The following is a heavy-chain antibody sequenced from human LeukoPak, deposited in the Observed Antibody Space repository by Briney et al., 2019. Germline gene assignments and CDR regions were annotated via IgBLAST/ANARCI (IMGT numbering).Heavy chain of an antibody. J-gene: IGHJ4*02. V-gene: IGHV1-69*04. Sequence: SVKVSCKASGGTFSSYTICWVRQAPGQGLEWMGRIIPILGIANYAQKFQGRVTITADKSTSTAYMELSSLRSEDTAVYYCARDGMRGSFDYWGQGTLVTVSS. D-gene: IGHD2-8*01. CDR3: ARDGMRGSFDY. CDR2: IIPILGIA. CDR1: GGTFSSYT.